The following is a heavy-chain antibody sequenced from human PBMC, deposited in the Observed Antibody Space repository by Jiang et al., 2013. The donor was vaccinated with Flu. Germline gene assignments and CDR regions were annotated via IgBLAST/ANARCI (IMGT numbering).Heavy chain of an antibody. V-gene: IGHV3-48*03. D-gene: IGHD2-15*01. CDR1: GFTFSSYE. J-gene: IGHJ6*04. Sequence: VQLVESGGGLVQPGGSLRLSCAASGFTFSSYEMNWVRQAPGKGLEWVSYISSSGSTIYYADSVKGRFTISRDNAKNSLYLQMNSLRAEDTAVYYCARVGYCSGGSCYSVYYYGMDVWGKGTTVTVSS. CDR2: ISSSGSTI. CDR3: ARVGYCSGGSCYSVYYYGMDV.